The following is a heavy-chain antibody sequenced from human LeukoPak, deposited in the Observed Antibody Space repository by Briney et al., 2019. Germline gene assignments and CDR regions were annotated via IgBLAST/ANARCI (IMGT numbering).Heavy chain of an antibody. Sequence: GSLRLSCAASGFTFSNYDMHWVRQAPGKGLEWAPVISYDGTNKYYADSVKGRFTISRDNSKNTLHLQMNSLRAEDTAVYYCAKDDRGNEAPFDYWGQGTLVTVSS. CDR1: GFTFSNYD. J-gene: IGHJ4*02. CDR2: ISYDGTNK. CDR3: AKDDRGNEAPFDY. V-gene: IGHV3-30*18.